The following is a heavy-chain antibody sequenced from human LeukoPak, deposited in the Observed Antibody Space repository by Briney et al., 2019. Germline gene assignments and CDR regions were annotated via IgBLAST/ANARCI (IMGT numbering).Heavy chain of an antibody. CDR3: VRDRGTYRPIDY. V-gene: IGHV3-7*03. CDR2: IDEDGSET. Sequence: GGSLRLSCAASGFTFSYYWMSWVRQAPGKGLERVAAIDEDGSETFYVDSVKGRFTISRDNAQNSLYLQMNSLRAEDTAIYYCVRDRGTYRPIDYWGQGTLVTVSS. J-gene: IGHJ4*02. D-gene: IGHD1-26*01. CDR1: GFTFSYYW.